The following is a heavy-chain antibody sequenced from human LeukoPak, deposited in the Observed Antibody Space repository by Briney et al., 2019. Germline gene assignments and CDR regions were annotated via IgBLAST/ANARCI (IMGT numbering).Heavy chain of an antibody. J-gene: IGHJ4*02. CDR2: ISYDGSNK. D-gene: IGHD6-19*01. CDR3: ASEMYNSGWYFNY. Sequence: PGGSLRLSCAASGFTFSSYGMHWVRQAPGKGLEWVAVISYDGSNKYYADSVKGRFTISRDNSKNTLYLQMNSLRVEDTAVYYCASEMYNSGWYFNYWGQGTLVTVSS. CDR1: GFTFSSYG. V-gene: IGHV3-30*03.